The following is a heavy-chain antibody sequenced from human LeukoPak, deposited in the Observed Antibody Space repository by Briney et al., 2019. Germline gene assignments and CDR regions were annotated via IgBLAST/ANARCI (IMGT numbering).Heavy chain of an antibody. D-gene: IGHD1-26*01. Sequence: SETLSLTCTVSGGSISSSSYYWGWIRQPPGKGLEWIGSIYYSGSTYYNPSLKSRVTISVDTSKNQFSLKLSSVTAADTAVYYCARHLPHPSGSYPYFDYWGQGTLVTVSS. J-gene: IGHJ4*02. V-gene: IGHV4-39*07. CDR2: IYYSGST. CDR3: ARHLPHPSGSYPYFDY. CDR1: GGSISSSSYY.